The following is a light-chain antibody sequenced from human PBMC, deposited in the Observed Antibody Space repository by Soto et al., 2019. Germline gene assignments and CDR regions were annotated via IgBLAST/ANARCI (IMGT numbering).Light chain of an antibody. CDR2: EVF. J-gene: IGLJ3*02. CDR1: SSDVGTNKY. V-gene: IGLV2-14*01. CDR3: CSYTPSTWV. Sequence: QSVLTQPASVSGSPGQSITISCTGTSSDVGTNKYVSWYQQHPGKAPQLILYEVFNRPSGVSNRFSVCKSGNTASLTISGLQAEDVADYYCCSYTPSTWVFGGGTQLTVL.